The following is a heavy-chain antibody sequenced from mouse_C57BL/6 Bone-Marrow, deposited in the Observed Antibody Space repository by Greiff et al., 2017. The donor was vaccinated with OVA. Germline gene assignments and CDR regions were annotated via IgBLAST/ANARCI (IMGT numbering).Heavy chain of an antibody. V-gene: IGHV1-64*01. J-gene: IGHJ4*01. Sequence: QVQLQQPGAELVKPGASVKLSCKASGYTFTSYWMHWVKQRPGQGLEWIGMIHPNSGSTNYNEKFKSKATLTVDKSSSTAYMQLSSLTNEDSAVYYCTRRGGLLYYYAMDYWGQGTSVTVSS. CDR3: TRRGGLLYYYAMDY. CDR2: IHPNSGST. CDR1: GYTFTSYW. D-gene: IGHD1-1*01.